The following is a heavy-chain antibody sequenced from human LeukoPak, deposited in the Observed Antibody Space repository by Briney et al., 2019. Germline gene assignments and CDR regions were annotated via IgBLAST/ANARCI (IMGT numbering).Heavy chain of an antibody. V-gene: IGHV1-24*01. Sequence: ASVKVSCKVSGYTLTELSMHWVRQAPGKGLEWMGGFDPEDGETIYAQKFQGRVTMTEDTSTDTAYMELSSLRSEDTAVYYCATGYCSGGSCYHSPDYYYYYMDVWGKGTTVTISS. CDR2: FDPEDGET. D-gene: IGHD2-15*01. CDR3: ATGYCSGGSCYHSPDYYYYYMDV. J-gene: IGHJ6*03. CDR1: GYTLTELS.